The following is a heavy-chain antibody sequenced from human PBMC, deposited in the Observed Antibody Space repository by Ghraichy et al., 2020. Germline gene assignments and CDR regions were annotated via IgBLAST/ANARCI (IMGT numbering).Heavy chain of an antibody. CDR1: RFTLTNYA. Sequence: GGSLRLSCTASRFTLTNYAMSWVRQAPGKGLEWVSGISGSGRNTYYADSVKGRFTISRDKSKNTLDLQMNSLRAEDTAVYYCAKVYGDFEFLDYWGQGTLVTVSS. CDR3: AKVYGDFEFLDY. V-gene: IGHV3-23*01. D-gene: IGHD4-17*01. CDR2: ISGSGRNT. J-gene: IGHJ4*02.